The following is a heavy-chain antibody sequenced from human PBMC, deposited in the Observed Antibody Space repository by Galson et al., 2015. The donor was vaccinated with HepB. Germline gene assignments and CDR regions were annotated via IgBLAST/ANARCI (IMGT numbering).Heavy chain of an antibody. J-gene: IGHJ4*02. V-gene: IGHV3-30-3*01. CDR1: GFTFSSYA. Sequence: SLRLSCAASGFTFSSYAMHWVRQAPGKGLEWVAVISYDGSNKYYADSVKGRFTISRDNSKNTLYLQMNSLRAEDTAVYYCARDPQPTVVTLDYWGQGTLVTVSS. CDR2: ISYDGSNK. CDR3: ARDPQPTVVTLDY. D-gene: IGHD4-23*01.